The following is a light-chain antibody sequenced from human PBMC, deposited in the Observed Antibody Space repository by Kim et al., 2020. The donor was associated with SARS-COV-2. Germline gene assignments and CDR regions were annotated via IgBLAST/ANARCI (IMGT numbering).Light chain of an antibody. CDR2: GAS. CDR3: LQYQDWPPWT. CDR1: QSVGTK. V-gene: IGKV3-15*01. Sequence: SPGERATLSCRASQSVGTKAAWYQQKPGQAPRLLMYGASIRATGIPARFSGSGSGTEFTLTISSLQSEDVAIYYCLQYQDWPPWTFGQGTKVDIK. J-gene: IGKJ1*01.